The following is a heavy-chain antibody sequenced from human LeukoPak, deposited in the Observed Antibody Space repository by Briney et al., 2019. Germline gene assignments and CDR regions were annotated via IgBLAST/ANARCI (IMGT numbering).Heavy chain of an antibody. Sequence: PSETLSLTCAVYGGSFSGYYWSWIRQPPGKGLEWIGEITHSGSTNYSPSLKSRVTTSVDTSKNQFSLKLNSVTAADTAVYYCASFSGTYYTGFDYWGQGTLVTVSS. CDR2: ITHSGST. CDR3: ASFSGTYYTGFDY. J-gene: IGHJ4*02. V-gene: IGHV4-34*01. D-gene: IGHD3-10*01. CDR1: GGSFSGYY.